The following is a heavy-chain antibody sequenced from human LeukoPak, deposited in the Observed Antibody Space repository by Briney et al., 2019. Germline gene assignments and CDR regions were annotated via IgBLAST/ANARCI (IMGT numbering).Heavy chain of an antibody. CDR1: GGTFSSYA. D-gene: IGHD3-22*01. CDR2: IIPIFGTA. V-gene: IGHV1-69*01. J-gene: IGHJ1*01. Sequence: GASVTVSCKASGGTFSSYAISWARQAPGQGLEWMGGIIPIFGTANYAQKFQGRVTITADESTSTAYMELSSLRSEDTAVYYCASFDSSGQAAAAEYFQHWGQGTLVTVSS. CDR3: ASFDSSGQAAAAEYFQH.